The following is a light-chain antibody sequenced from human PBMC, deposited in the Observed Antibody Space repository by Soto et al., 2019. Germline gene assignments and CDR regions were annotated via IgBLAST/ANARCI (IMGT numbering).Light chain of an antibody. CDR2: DAT. CDR1: LSVVRY. V-gene: IGKV3-11*01. CDR3: QQRYHWPPLT. J-gene: IGKJ4*01. Sequence: PGDTATLCCRASLSVVRYVAWYQQKPGQAPRLLIYDATIRASGIPARFSGSGYGTDFSLTISSLEPEDFAVYYCQQRYHWPPLTFGGGTKVEVK.